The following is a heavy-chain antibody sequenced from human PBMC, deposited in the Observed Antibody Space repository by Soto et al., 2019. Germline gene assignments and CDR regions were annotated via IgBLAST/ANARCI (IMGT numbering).Heavy chain of an antibody. Sequence: ASVKVSCKASGYTFTSYGISWVRQAPGQGLEWMGRISAYNGNTNYAQKLQGRATMTTDTSTSTAYMELRSLRSDDTAVYYCARDMGYSSSRNWFDPWGQGTLVTVSS. J-gene: IGHJ5*02. CDR1: GYTFTSYG. V-gene: IGHV1-18*01. CDR3: ARDMGYSSSRNWFDP. D-gene: IGHD6-13*01. CDR2: ISAYNGNT.